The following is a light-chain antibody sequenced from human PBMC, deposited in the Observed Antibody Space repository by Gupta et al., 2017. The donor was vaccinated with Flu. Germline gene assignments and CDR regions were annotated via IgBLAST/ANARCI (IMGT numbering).Light chain of an antibody. Sequence: QSALTQPASVSGSPGPSITISCTGTSSDVGLYNYVSWYQQHPGKAPKLMIYEVSNRPSGVSNRFSGSKSGNTASLTISGLKAEDEADYYCSSYSSRSTLYVFGTGTKVTVL. V-gene: IGLV2-14*01. CDR1: SSDVGLYNY. CDR3: SSYSSRSTLYV. CDR2: EVS. J-gene: IGLJ1*01.